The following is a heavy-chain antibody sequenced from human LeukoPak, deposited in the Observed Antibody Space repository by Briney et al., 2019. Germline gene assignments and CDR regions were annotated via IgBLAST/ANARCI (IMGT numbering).Heavy chain of an antibody. CDR3: ARDGSGYSGGLGY. J-gene: IGHJ4*02. CDR1: GFTFSSYW. CDR2: INSDGRST. D-gene: IGHD5-12*01. Sequence: GGSLRLSCEASGFTFSSYWMHWVRQAPGKGLVWVSRINSDGRSTTYADSVKGRFTISRDNARNTVYMQMSSLRAEDTAVYYCARDGSGYSGGLGYWGQGTLVTVSS. V-gene: IGHV3-74*01.